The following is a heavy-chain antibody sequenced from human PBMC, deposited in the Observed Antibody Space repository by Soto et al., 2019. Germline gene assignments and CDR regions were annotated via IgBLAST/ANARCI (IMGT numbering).Heavy chain of an antibody. CDR1: GFTFSSYA. CDR2: ISYDGSNK. J-gene: IGHJ5*02. D-gene: IGHD6-13*01. Sequence: PGGSLRLSCAASGFTFSSYAMHWVRQAPGKGLEWVAVISYDGSNKYYADSVKGRFTISRDNSKNTLYLQMNSLRAEDTAVYYCARETLFSSWYTVGWFDPWGQGTLVTVSS. V-gene: IGHV3-30-3*01. CDR3: ARETLFSSWYTVGWFDP.